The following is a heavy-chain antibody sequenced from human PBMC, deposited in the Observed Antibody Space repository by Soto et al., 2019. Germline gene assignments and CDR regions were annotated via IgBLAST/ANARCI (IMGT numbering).Heavy chain of an antibody. D-gene: IGHD2-2*01. J-gene: IGHJ3*02. CDR2: IKEDGTEI. V-gene: IGHV3-7*04. CDR1: GLTISSYW. CDR3: ARDGDGYQRNAFDI. Sequence: EVQLVESGGGLVQPGGSLRLSCEASGLTISSYWMSWVRQAPGKGLEWVAIIKEDGTEIYYVDSVKGRFTISRDNAKNSLYLQMNRLSAEDTAVYYCARDGDGYQRNAFDIWGQGTMVTVSS.